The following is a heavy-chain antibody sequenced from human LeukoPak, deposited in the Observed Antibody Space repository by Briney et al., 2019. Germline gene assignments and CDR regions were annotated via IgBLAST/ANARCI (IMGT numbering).Heavy chain of an antibody. D-gene: IGHD5-12*01. Sequence: NTGESLKISCKGSGFIFTHFWIGWVRQMPGQGLEWMGIIYPGDSDTTYSPSFQGQVTISADKSTNTAYLQWSSLMASDTAVYYCARLTRYSGSDGLYYGMDFWGQGTTVTVSS. J-gene: IGHJ6*02. CDR2: IYPGDSDT. CDR1: GFIFTHFW. V-gene: IGHV5-51*01. CDR3: ARLTRYSGSDGLYYGMDF.